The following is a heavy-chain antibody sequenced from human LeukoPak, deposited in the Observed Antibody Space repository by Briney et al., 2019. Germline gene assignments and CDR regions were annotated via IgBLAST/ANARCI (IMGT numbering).Heavy chain of an antibody. V-gene: IGHV3-23*01. J-gene: IGHJ6*02. CDR1: GFTFSSYA. Sequence: GVSLRFSCAASGFTFSSYAMSWVRQAPGKGLEWVSAISGGGGSSYYADSVKGRFTISRDNSKNTLYLQMNSLRAGDTAVYYCAKAGGDIVVVPATLNYGMDVWGQGTTVTVSS. D-gene: IGHD2-2*01. CDR3: AKAGGDIVVVPATLNYGMDV. CDR2: ISGGGGSS.